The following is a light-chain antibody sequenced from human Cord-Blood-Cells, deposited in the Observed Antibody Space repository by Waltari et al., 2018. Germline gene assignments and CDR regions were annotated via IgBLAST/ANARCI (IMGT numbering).Light chain of an antibody. CDR3: QAWDSSTDVV. J-gene: IGLJ2*01. CDR2: HDS. CDR1: KLGDKY. Sequence: SYELTQPPSVSVSPGPTASITCPGDKLGDKYACWYQQKPGQSPVLVIYHDSKRPSGIPERFSGSNSGNTATLTISGTQAMDEADYYCQAWDSSTDVVFGGGTKLTVL. V-gene: IGLV3-1*01.